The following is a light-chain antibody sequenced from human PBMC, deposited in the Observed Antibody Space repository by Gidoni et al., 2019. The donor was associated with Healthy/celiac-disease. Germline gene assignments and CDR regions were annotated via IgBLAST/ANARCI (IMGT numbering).Light chain of an antibody. CDR1: QCVSSSY. Sequence: DIELTQSPSTLSSSPGERVTITCRASQCVSSSYLAWYQQKPGKAPRLLIYGASSRDTGVPDRFSGSGSGTDFTLTISRLEPEDFAVYYCQQYDSSPGEFGEGTKVEIK. CDR3: QQYDSSPGE. CDR2: GAS. V-gene: IGKV3-20*01. J-gene: IGKJ1*01.